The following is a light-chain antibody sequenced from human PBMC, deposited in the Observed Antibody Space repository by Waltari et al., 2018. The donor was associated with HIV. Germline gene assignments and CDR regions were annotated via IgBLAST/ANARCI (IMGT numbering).Light chain of an antibody. Sequence: SYELTQPPSVSVSPGQTARITCSGDALPKQFAYWYQQKAGQAHLMVIYKDDKRPSGIPDRFSGSMSGTTVTLIISGVQPEDEADYYCESADDSGDHWVFGGGTKLSVL. J-gene: IGLJ3*02. CDR2: KDD. CDR3: ESADDSGDHWV. V-gene: IGLV3-25*03. CDR1: ALPKQF.